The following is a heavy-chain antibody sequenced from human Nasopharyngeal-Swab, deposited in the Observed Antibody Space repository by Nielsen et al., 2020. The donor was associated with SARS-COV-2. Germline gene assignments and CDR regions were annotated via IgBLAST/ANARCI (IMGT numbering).Heavy chain of an antibody. Sequence: GSLRLSCAVYGGSFSGYYWSWTRQPPGKGLEWIGYIYYSGSTNYNPSLKSRVTISVDTSTNQFSLKLSSVTAADTAVYYCARDNTVVTSEGVDIWGQGTMVTVSS. CDR1: GGSFSGYY. CDR2: IYYSGST. D-gene: IGHD4-23*01. V-gene: IGHV4-59*01. CDR3: ARDNTVVTSEGVDI. J-gene: IGHJ3*02.